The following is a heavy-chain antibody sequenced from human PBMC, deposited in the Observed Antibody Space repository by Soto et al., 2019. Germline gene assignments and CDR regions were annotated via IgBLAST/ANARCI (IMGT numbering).Heavy chain of an antibody. V-gene: IGHV4-34*01. CDR2: INHSGST. J-gene: IGHJ4*02. CDR3: ARGDYYYNSSASGEIDY. Sequence: PSETLSLTCAVYGGSFSGYYWSWIRQPPGKGLEWIGEINHSGSTNYNPSLKSRVTISVDTSKNQFSLKLSSVTAADTAVYYCARGDYYYNSSASGEIDYWGQGTLVTVSS. CDR1: GGSFSGYY. D-gene: IGHD3-22*01.